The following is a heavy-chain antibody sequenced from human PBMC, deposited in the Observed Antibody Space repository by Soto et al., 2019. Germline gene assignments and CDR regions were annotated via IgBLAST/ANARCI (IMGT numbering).Heavy chain of an antibody. CDR3: ARETSVGTSPFSNSGWYGYFDY. D-gene: IGHD6-19*01. CDR2: IFHTGTP. V-gene: IGHV4-59*01. J-gene: IGHJ4*02. Sequence: XGTLALTCTVSGGSISPYYWSWIRQPPGGGLEWIGYIFHTGTPRYSPSLESRVTISVDSSKNQVYLKLTSVTAADTAVYFCARETSVGTSPFSNSGWYGYFDYWGPGALVTVSS. CDR1: GGSISPYY.